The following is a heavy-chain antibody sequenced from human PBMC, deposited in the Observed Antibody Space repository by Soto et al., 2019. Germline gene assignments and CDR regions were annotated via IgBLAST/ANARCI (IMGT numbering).Heavy chain of an antibody. CDR1: GYTFTSYG. D-gene: IGHD6-19*01. Sequence: ASGKVSCKASGYTFTSYGISWVRQAPGQGLEWMGWISAYNGNTNYAQKPQGRVTMTTDTSTSAAYMGLRSLRSDDTAVYYCARAVAVAGTWDYYYMDVWGKGTTVTVSS. J-gene: IGHJ6*03. V-gene: IGHV1-18*01. CDR3: ARAVAVAGTWDYYYMDV. CDR2: ISAYNGNT.